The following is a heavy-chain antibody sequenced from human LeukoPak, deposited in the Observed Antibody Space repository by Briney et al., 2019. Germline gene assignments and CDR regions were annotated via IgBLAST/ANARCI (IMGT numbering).Heavy chain of an antibody. CDR1: GFTFSNYG. CDR3: ARGPVRSPYYFDY. D-gene: IGHD2-8*01. V-gene: IGHV3-48*02. CDR2: ISSTSSTI. J-gene: IGHJ4*02. Sequence: GGSLRLSCAASGFTFSNYGMNWVRQAPGKGLEWVSYISSTSSTIYYADSVKGRFTISRDNAKNSLYLQMNSPRDEDTAVYYCARGPVRSPYYFDYWGQGTLVTVSS.